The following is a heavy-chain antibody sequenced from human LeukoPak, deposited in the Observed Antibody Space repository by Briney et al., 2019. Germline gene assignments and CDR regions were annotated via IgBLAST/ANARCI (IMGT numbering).Heavy chain of an antibody. CDR3: AKSTNYYDSSGRIDY. D-gene: IGHD3-22*01. CDR1: GFTFDDYA. CDR2: ISGDGGSK. J-gene: IGHJ4*02. V-gene: IGHV3-43*02. Sequence: GGSLRLSCAASGFTFDDYAVHWVRQAPGKGLEWVSLISGDGGSKYYADSVKGRFTISRDNSKNSLYLQMNSLRTEDTALYYCAKSTNYYDSSGRIDYWGQGTLVTVSS.